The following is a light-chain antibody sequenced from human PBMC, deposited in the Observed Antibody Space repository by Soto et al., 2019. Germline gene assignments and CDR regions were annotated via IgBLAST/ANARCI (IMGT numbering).Light chain of an antibody. CDR2: RNN. Sequence: QSVLTQPPSASGTPGQRVTISCSGSSSNIGSNYVYWYQQLPGTAPKLLIYRNNQRPSGVPVRFSGSKSGTSASLAISGLRSEDEADYYCAAWDDGLSGRVVFGGGTKLTVL. J-gene: IGLJ2*01. V-gene: IGLV1-47*01. CDR1: SSNIGSNY. CDR3: AAWDDGLSGRVV.